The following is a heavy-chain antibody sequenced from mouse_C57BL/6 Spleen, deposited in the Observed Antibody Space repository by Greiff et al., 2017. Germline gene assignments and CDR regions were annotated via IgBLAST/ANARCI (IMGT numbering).Heavy chain of an antibody. CDR2: IDPSDSET. CDR1: GYTFTSYW. CDR3: ARGGTTVVAFGD. Sequence: VQLQQPGAELVRPGSSVKLSCKASGYTFTSYWMHWVKQRPIQGLEWIGNIDPSDSETHYNQKFKDKATLTVDKSSSTAYMQLSSLTSEDSAVYYCARGGTTVVAFGDWGQGTTLTVSS. J-gene: IGHJ2*01. V-gene: IGHV1-52*01. D-gene: IGHD1-1*01.